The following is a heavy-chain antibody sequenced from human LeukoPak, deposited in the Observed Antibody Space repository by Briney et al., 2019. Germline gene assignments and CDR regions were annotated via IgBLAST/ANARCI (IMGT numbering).Heavy chain of an antibody. D-gene: IGHD6-13*01. CDR1: GFTFSSYE. CDR3: ARVISSSLYYYYGMDV. CDR2: ISSSGSTI. J-gene: IGHJ6*04. Sequence: GGSLRLSCAASGFTFSSYEMNWVRQAPGKGLEWVSYISSSGSTIYYADSVKGRFTIPRDNAKNSLYLQMNSLRAEDTAVYYRARVISSSLYYYYGMDVWGKGTTVTVSS. V-gene: IGHV3-48*03.